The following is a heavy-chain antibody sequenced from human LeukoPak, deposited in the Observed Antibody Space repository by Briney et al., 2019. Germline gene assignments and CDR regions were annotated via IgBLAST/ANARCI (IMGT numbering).Heavy chain of an antibody. D-gene: IGHD3-9*01. Sequence: NPGRSLRLSCAASGFTFDDYAMHWVRQAPGKGLEWVSGISLNSGSIGYADSVKGRFTISRDNAKKSLYLQMNSLRADDMALYYCAKARHYDILTGYFDYWGKGTLVTVSS. CDR2: ISLNSGSI. CDR3: AKARHYDILTGYFDY. CDR1: GFTFDDYA. J-gene: IGHJ4*02. V-gene: IGHV3-9*03.